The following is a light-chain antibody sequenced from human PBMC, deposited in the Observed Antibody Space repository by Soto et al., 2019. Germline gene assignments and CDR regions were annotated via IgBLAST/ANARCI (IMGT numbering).Light chain of an antibody. CDR1: SSNIGSNY. Sequence: QSVLTQPPSASGTPGQRVTISCSRSSSNIGSNYVYWYQQLPGMAPKVLIYKNNQRPSGVPDRFSGFKSGTSASLAISGLRSEDEADYSCAVWDDSLSGVVFGGGTKVTVL. CDR2: KNN. J-gene: IGLJ2*01. V-gene: IGLV1-47*01. CDR3: AVWDDSLSGVV.